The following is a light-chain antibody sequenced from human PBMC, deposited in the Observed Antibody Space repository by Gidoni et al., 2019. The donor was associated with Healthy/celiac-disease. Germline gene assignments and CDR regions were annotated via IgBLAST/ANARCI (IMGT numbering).Light chain of an antibody. Sequence: GTLSLSPGERATLSCRASQSVSSSYLAWYQQKPGQAPRLLIYGASSRATGIPDRFSGSGSGTDFTLTISRLEPEAFAVYYCQQYGSSPRTFGQGTKVEIK. CDR1: QSVSSSY. V-gene: IGKV3-20*01. CDR3: QQYGSSPRT. CDR2: GAS. J-gene: IGKJ1*01.